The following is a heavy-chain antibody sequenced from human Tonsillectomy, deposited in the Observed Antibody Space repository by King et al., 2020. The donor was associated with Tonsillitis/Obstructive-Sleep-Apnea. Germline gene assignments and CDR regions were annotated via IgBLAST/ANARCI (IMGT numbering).Heavy chain of an antibody. V-gene: IGHV3-33*01. J-gene: IGHJ3*02. D-gene: IGHD4-11*01. CDR2: IWFDGSNK. CDR3: ARASLQSDAFDI. Sequence: VQLVESGGGVVQPGRSLRLSCAASGFNFRTYGMHWVRQAPGKGLEGVAVIWFDGSNKYYADSVKGRFTVSRDNSKNTMYLQMNRLRDEDTALYYCARASLQSDAFDIWGQGTMVTVSS. CDR1: GFNFRTYG.